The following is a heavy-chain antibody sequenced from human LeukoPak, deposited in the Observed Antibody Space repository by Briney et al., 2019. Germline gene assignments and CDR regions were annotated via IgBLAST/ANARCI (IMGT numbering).Heavy chain of an antibody. J-gene: IGHJ4*02. V-gene: IGHV3-23*01. Sequence: GGSLRLSCAASGFTFSSYAMSWVRQAPGKGLEWVSAISGSGGSTYYADSVKGRFTISRDNSKNTLYLQMNSLRAEDTAVYYCAKAHTYYDYVWGNYRPLSGGYYFDYWGQGTLVTVSS. CDR1: GFTFSSYA. D-gene: IGHD3-16*02. CDR3: AKAHTYYDYVWGNYRPLSGGYYFDY. CDR2: ISGSGGST.